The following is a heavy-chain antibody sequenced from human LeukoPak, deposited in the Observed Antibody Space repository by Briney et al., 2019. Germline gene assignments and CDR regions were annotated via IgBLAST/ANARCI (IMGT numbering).Heavy chain of an antibody. CDR1: GGSISSSSFH. CDR3: ARGLRYCSGGSCLPVVSGLDY. D-gene: IGHD2-15*01. J-gene: IGHJ4*02. Sequence: QSSETLSLTCTVSGGSISSSSFHWGWIRQPPGKGLEWIGTIYYSGSTYYNSSLRSRVTISVDTSKNQFSLKLNSVTAADTAVYYCARGLRYCSGGSCLPVVSGLDYWGQGTLVTVSS. V-gene: IGHV4-39*07. CDR2: IYYSGST.